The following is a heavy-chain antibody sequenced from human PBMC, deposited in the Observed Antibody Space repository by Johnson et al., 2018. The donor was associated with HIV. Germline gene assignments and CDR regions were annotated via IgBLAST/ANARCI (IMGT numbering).Heavy chain of an antibody. Sequence: QVQLVESGGGVVQPGRSLRLSCAASGFTFSSYGMHWVRQAPGKGLEWVAVISYDGSNKYYADSVKGRFTISRDNSKNTLYLQMNSLKTEDTAVYYCTTDRATYDAFDIWGQGTMVTVSS. CDR1: GFTFSSYG. CDR2: ISYDGSNK. CDR3: TTDRATYDAFDI. J-gene: IGHJ3*02. D-gene: IGHD1-26*01. V-gene: IGHV3-30*03.